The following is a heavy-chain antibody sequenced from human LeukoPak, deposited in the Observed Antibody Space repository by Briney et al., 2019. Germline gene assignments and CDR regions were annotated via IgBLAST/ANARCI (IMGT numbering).Heavy chain of an antibody. CDR2: IKLDVNTA. Sequence: GGSLRLSCAASELINTHYWMHWVRQVPGKGLVWVSRIKLDVNTAYYADFVKGRFTISRDNAKSTIYLQMNSLRVEDSAVYYCARDRPLWNWGQGTLVTVSS. J-gene: IGHJ4*02. V-gene: IGHV3-74*01. CDR1: ELINTHYW. CDR3: ARDRPLWN. D-gene: IGHD3-3*01.